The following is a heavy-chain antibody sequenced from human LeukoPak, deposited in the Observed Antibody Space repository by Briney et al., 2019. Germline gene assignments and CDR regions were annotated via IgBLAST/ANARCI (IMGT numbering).Heavy chain of an antibody. V-gene: IGHV1-69*13. J-gene: IGHJ5*02. D-gene: IGHD3-22*01. CDR1: GGTFSSYA. CDR3: ARERVSWFDP. CDR2: IIPIFGTA. Sequence: SVKVSCKASGGTFSSYAISWVRQAPGQGLEWMGGIIPIFGTANYAQKFQGRVTITADESTTTAYMELSSLRSEDTAVYYCARERVSWFDPWGQGTLVTVSS.